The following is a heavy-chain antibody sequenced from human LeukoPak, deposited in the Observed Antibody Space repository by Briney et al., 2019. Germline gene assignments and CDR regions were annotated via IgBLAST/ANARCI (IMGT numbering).Heavy chain of an antibody. CDR1: GFTFSSYA. V-gene: IGHV3-23*01. J-gene: IGHJ4*02. CDR3: AKDGASTSLYSFDY. D-gene: IGHD6-13*01. CDR2: ISGSGGST. Sequence: PGGSLRLSCAASGFTFSSYAMTWVRRAPGKGLEWVSVISGSGGSTYYADSVKGRFTISRDNSKNTLYLQMNSLRAEDTAVCYCAKDGASTSLYSFDYWGQGTLVTVSS.